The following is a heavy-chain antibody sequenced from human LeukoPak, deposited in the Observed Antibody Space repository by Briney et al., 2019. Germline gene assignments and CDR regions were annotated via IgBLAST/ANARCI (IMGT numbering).Heavy chain of an antibody. D-gene: IGHD3-10*01. CDR2: INAGNGNT. CDR1: GYTFTSYA. V-gene: IGHV1-3*01. Sequence: ASVKVSCKASGYTFTSYAMHWVRQAPGQRLEWMGWINAGNGNTKYSQKFQGRVTITRDTSASTAYVELSSLRSEDTAVYYCARDSLPTYYYGSGSYYGYFQHWGQGTLVTVSS. CDR3: ARDSLPTYYYGSGSYYGYFQH. J-gene: IGHJ1*01.